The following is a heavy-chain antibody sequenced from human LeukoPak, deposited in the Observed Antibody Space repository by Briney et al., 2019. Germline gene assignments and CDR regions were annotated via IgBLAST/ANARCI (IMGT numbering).Heavy chain of an antibody. Sequence: PGGSLRLSCAASGFTVSSNYMSWVRQAPGKGLEWVSVIYSGGSTYYADSVKGRFTISRDNAKNTLYLQMNSLRAEDTAVYYCARDRSLTFDYWGQGTPVTVSS. D-gene: IGHD4/OR15-4a*01. CDR2: IYSGGST. J-gene: IGHJ4*02. CDR3: ARDRSLTFDY. V-gene: IGHV3-66*01. CDR1: GFTVSSNY.